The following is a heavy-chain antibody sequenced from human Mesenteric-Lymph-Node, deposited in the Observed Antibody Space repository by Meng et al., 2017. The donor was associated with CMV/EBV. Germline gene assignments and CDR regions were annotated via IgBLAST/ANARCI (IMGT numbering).Heavy chain of an antibody. CDR1: FTSYV. V-gene: IGHV1-3*01. CDR2: INAGNGNT. CDR3: ARDLWANDILTGYYKFGPAY. J-gene: IGHJ4*02. Sequence: FTSYVIHWVRQAPGQRLEWMGWINAGNGNTKYSQKFQGRVTITRDTSATTAYMELNSLRSEDTAVYYCARDLWANDILTGYYKFGPAYWGQGTLVTVSS. D-gene: IGHD3-9*01.